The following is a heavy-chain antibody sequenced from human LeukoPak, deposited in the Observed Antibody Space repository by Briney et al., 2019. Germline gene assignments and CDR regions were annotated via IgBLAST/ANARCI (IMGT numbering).Heavy chain of an antibody. CDR2: IRPMNGDT. Sequence: ASVKVSCKASGYTFTGYYIHWVRQAPGQGLEWMGRIRPMNGDTKYAQKFQDRVSITMDTFPTTGYMELRTASAHGTRLYISVRGVQSFDPWGQGTLVTVS. CDR1: GYTFTGYY. V-gene: IGHV1-2*01. J-gene: IGHJ5*02. CDR3: VRGVQSFDP.